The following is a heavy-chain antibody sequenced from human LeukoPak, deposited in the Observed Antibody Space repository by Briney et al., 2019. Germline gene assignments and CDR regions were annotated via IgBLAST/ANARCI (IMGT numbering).Heavy chain of an antibody. CDR1: GFTFSSYW. V-gene: IGHV3-7*01. J-gene: IGHJ4*02. D-gene: IGHD7-27*01. CDR2: IKQDGSEK. Sequence: GSLRLSCAASGFTFSSYWMSWVRQAPGKGLEWVANIKQDGSEKYYVDSVKGRFTISRDNAKNSLYLQMNSLRAEDTAVYYCASPVGTKSTAFDYWGQGTLVTVSS. CDR3: ASPVGTKSTAFDY.